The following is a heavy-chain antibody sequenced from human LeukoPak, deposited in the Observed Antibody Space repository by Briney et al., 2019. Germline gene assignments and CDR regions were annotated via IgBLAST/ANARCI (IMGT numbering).Heavy chain of an antibody. D-gene: IGHD3-22*01. J-gene: IGHJ4*02. CDR2: INHSGST. V-gene: IGHV4-34*01. CDR3: ARPKTYYYDSSGPLGY. Sequence: KASETLSLTCAVYGGSFSGYYWSWIRQPPGKGLEWIGEINHSGSTNYNPSLKSRVTISVDTSKNQFSLKLSSVTAADTAVYYCARPKTYYYDSSGPLGYWGQGTLVTVSS. CDR1: GGSFSGYY.